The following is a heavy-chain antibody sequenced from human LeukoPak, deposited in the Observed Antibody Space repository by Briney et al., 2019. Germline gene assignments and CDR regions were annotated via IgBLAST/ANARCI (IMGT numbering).Heavy chain of an antibody. D-gene: IGHD6-19*01. J-gene: IGHJ4*02. Sequence: GGSLRLSCAASGFTFDDYAMHWVRQAPGKGLEWVSGISWNSGSIGYADSVKGRFTISRDNAKHSLYLQMNSLRAEDTALYYCAKGYSSGWYYFDYWGQGTLVTVSS. CDR1: GFTFDDYA. CDR3: AKGYSSGWYYFDY. V-gene: IGHV3-9*01. CDR2: ISWNSGSI.